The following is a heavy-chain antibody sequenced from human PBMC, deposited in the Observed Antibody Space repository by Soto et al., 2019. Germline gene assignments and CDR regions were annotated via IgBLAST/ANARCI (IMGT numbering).Heavy chain of an antibody. CDR2: INHSGST. Sequence: QVQLQQWGAGLLKPSETLSLTCAVYGGSFSGYYWSWIRQPPGKGLEWIGEINHSGSTNYNPSLKSRVTLSVDTSKNQFSLKLSSVTAADTAVYYCARGPFTTHRRYGMDVWGQGTTVTVSS. J-gene: IGHJ6*02. V-gene: IGHV4-34*01. CDR3: ARGPFTTHRRYGMDV. D-gene: IGHD3-22*01. CDR1: GGSFSGYY.